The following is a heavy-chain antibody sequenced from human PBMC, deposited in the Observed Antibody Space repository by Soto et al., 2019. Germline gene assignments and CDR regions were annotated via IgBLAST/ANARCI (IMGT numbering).Heavy chain of an antibody. CDR3: ARDATYGSGRGPDWYFDL. CDR2: IGTTGDT. CDR1: GFTFSTYD. V-gene: IGHV3-13*04. J-gene: IGHJ2*01. D-gene: IGHD3-10*01. Sequence: EVQLVESGGGLVQPGGSLRLSCAASGFTFSTYDMHWVRQVTGKGLEWVSAIGTTGDTYYPGSVKGRFTISRDDAKXPXXLQMNSLGAGDTAVYYCARDATYGSGRGPDWYFDLWGRGTVVTVSS.